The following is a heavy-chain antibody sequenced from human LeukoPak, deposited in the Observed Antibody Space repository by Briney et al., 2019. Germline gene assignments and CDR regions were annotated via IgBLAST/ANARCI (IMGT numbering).Heavy chain of an antibody. CDR2: ISSSGNSI. CDR1: GFTFSGYE. CDR3: ARGRFGSC. Sequence: PGGSLRLSCTASGFTFSGYEMNWARQAPGKGLEWVSYISSSGNSIYYADSVKGRFTISRDNAKNSLYLQMNSLRAEDMAVYYCARGRFGSCWGQGTLVTVCS. D-gene: IGHD6-13*01. J-gene: IGHJ1*01. V-gene: IGHV3-48*03.